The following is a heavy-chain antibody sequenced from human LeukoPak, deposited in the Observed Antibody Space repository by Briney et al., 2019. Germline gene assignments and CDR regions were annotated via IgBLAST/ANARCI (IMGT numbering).Heavy chain of an antibody. D-gene: IGHD2-15*01. V-gene: IGHV3-21*01. CDR1: GFPFSSYS. J-gene: IGHJ4*02. CDR3: ARSLKPYCSGGSCYPYYFDY. CDR2: ISSSSCYI. Sequence: GGPLRLSCAASGFPFSSYSMNWVRQAPGKGLAWVSSISSSSCYIYYADSVKGRFTISRDNAKNSLYLQMNSLRAEDTAVYYCARSLKPYCSGGSCYPYYFDYWGQGTLVTASS.